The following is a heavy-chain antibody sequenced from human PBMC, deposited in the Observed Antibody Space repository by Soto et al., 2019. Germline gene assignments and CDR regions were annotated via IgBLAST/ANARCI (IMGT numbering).Heavy chain of an antibody. D-gene: IGHD1-7*01. J-gene: IGHJ4*02. CDR3: ATGNRLNWNYVSLDY. V-gene: IGHV1-24*01. CDR1: GYTLTELS. CDR2: FDPEDGET. Sequence: ASVKVSCKVSGYTLTELSMHWVRQAPGKGLEWMGGFDPEDGETIYAQKFQGRVTMTEDTSTDTAYMELSSLRSEDTAVYYCATGNRLNWNYVSLDYWGRGTLVTVSS.